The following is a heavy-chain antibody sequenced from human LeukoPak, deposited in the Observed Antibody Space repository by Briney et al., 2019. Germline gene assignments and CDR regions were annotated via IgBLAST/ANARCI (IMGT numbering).Heavy chain of an antibody. CDR1: GGTFSSYA. D-gene: IGHD3-22*01. J-gene: IGHJ3*02. V-gene: IGHV1-69*05. CDR2: IIPIFGTA. CDR3: ASTSLSSYDSRGYFSYDAFDI. Sequence: SVKVSCKASGGTFSSYAISWVRQAPGQGLEWMGGIIPIFGTANYAQKFQGRVTITTDESTSTAYMELSNLRSEDTAVYYCASTSLSSYDSRGYFSYDAFDIWGQGTMVTVSS.